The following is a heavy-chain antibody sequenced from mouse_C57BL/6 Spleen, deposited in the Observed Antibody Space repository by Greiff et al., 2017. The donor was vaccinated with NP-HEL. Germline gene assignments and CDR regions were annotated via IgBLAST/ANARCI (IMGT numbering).Heavy chain of an antibody. V-gene: IGHV1-76*01. CDR3: ARGVITTVVDY. CDR2: IYPGSGNT. D-gene: IGHD1-1*01. J-gene: IGHJ2*01. CDR1: GYTFTDYY. Sequence: VQLQQSGAELVRPGASVKLSCKASGYTFTDYYINWVKQRPGQGLEWIARIYPGSGNTYYNEKFKGKATLTAEKSSSTAYMQLSSLTSEDSAVYFCARGVITTVVDYWGQGTTLTVSS.